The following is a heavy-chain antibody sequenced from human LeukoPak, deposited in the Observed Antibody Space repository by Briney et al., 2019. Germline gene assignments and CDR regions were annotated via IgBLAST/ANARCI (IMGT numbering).Heavy chain of an antibody. D-gene: IGHD4-17*01. CDR3: ASLGSTVTTFYY. V-gene: IGHV4-34*09. CDR1: GGSFSGYY. Sequence: SETLSLTCAVYGGSFSGYYWSWIRQPPGKGLEWIGEINHSGSTNYNPSLKSRVTISVDTSKNQFSLKLSSVTAADTAVYYCASLGSTVTTFYYWGQGTLVTVSS. CDR2: INHSGST. J-gene: IGHJ4*02.